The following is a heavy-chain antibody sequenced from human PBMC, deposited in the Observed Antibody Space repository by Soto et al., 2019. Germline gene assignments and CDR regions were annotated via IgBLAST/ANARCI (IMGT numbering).Heavy chain of an antibody. D-gene: IGHD2-2*02. Sequence: PGGSLRLPCAASGFTFSSYAMSWVRQAPEKGLEWVSAISGSGGSTYYADSVKGRFTISRDNSKNTLYVQMNSLRAEDTAVYYCAKDACSSISCYTYYFDYWGQGTLVTVSS. CDR2: ISGSGGST. J-gene: IGHJ4*02. V-gene: IGHV3-23*01. CDR1: GFTFSSYA. CDR3: AKDACSSISCYTYYFDY.